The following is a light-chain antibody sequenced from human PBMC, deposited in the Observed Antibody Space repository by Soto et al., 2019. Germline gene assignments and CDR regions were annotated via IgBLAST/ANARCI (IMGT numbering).Light chain of an antibody. CDR2: DVT. CDR3: KSYTSSNTLV. J-gene: IGLJ2*01. Sequence: QSVLTQPASVSGSPGQSITISCTGTSNDVGGYNFVSWYQHHPGKAPKLMIYDVTNRPSGVSNRFSGSKSGNTASLTISGLQAEDEADYYCKSYTSSNTLVFGGGTKLTVL. CDR1: SNDVGGYNF. V-gene: IGLV2-14*03.